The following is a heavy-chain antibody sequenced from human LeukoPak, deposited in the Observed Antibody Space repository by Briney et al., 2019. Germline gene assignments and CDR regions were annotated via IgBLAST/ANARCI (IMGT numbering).Heavy chain of an antibody. CDR2: IYPSDSDA. Sequence: GESLKISCKGSGYSFPSQWIGWVRQMPGKGLEWMGLIYPSDSDARYSPSFQGQVTISADKSTNTAYLQWSSLKASDTAMYYCARRQGCSSTSCPPDYWGQGTLVTVSS. J-gene: IGHJ4*02. CDR3: ARRQGCSSTSCPPDY. D-gene: IGHD2-2*01. CDR1: GYSFPSQW. V-gene: IGHV5-51*01.